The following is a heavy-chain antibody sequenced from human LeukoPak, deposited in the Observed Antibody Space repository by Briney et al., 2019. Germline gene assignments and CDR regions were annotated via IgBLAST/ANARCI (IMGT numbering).Heavy chain of an antibody. V-gene: IGHV4-61*02. CDR3: TRGGELMNF. J-gene: IGHJ4*02. D-gene: IGHD1-26*01. CDR1: GGSVNSGNYY. CDR2: IYTSGST. Sequence: SETLSLTCTVSGGSVNSGNYYWTWIRQPAGKGLEWVGRIYTSGSTNYNPSLKSRVTISIDASKNQFSLRLSSVTAADTAVYYCTRGGELMNFWGQGTLVTVSS.